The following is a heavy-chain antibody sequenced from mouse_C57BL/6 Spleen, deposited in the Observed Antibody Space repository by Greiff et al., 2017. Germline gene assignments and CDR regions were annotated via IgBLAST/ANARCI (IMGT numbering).Heavy chain of an antibody. CDR2: ISDGGSYT. V-gene: IGHV5-4*03. Sequence: EVMLVESGGGLVKPGGSLKLSCAASGFTFSSYAMSWVRQTPEKRLEWVATISDGGSYTYYPDNVKGRFTISRENAKNNLYLQMSHLKSEDTAMYYCGRGGYGTGAWFAYWGQGTLVTVSA. J-gene: IGHJ3*01. CDR1: GFTFSSYA. D-gene: IGHD2-1*01. CDR3: GRGGYGTGAWFAY.